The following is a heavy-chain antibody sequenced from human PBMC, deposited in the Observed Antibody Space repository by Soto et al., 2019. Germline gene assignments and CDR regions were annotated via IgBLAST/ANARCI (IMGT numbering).Heavy chain of an antibody. CDR3: ARGVVVVTATYGMDG. D-gene: IGHD2-15*01. CDR1: GFTFSSYA. J-gene: IGHJ6*02. CDR2: ISSNGGST. V-gene: IGHV3-64*01. Sequence: EVQLVESGGGLVQPGGSLRLSCAASGFTFSSYAMHWVRQAPGKGLEYVSAISSNGGSTYYANSVKGRFTISRDNSKNALYLQMSSLRAEDMAVYYCARGVVVVTATYGMDGWGQGTTVTVSS.